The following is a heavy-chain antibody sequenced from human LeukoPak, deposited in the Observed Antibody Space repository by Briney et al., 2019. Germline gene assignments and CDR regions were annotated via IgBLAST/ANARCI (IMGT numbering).Heavy chain of an antibody. V-gene: IGHV3-48*03. J-gene: IGHJ4*02. Sequence: SLRLSCAVSGFTFSSYEMNWVGQAPGKGLEWVSYISSSGSTIYYADSVKGRFTISRDNAKNSLYLQMNSLRAEDTAVYYCARDDPYYEILTGYYRGYYFDYWGQGTLVTVSS. D-gene: IGHD3-9*01. CDR3: ARDDPYYEILTGYYRGYYFDY. CDR1: GFTFSSYE. CDR2: ISSSGSTI.